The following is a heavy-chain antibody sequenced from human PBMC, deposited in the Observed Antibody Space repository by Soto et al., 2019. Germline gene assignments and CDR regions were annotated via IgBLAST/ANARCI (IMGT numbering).Heavy chain of an antibody. J-gene: IGHJ4*02. CDR3: ARGRGIGRDFDY. CDR1: GGSISSGHYY. V-gene: IGHV4-31*03. CDR2: IYYTGST. Sequence: QVQLQESGPGLVKPSQTLSLTCTISGGSISSGHYYWTWIRQLPGKGLEWIGYIYYTGSTYYNPSLKSRLXIXVXXSKIQCSLRLSSVTAADTAVYFCARGRGIGRDFDYWGQGALVTVSS. D-gene: IGHD3-10*01.